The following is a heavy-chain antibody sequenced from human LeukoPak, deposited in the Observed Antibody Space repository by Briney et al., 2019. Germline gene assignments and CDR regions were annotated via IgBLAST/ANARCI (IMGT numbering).Heavy chain of an antibody. D-gene: IGHD2-2*01. J-gene: IGHJ4*02. V-gene: IGHV4-59*01. CDR1: GGSISSYY. Sequence: SETLSLTCTVSGGSISSYYWSWIRQPPGKGLEWIGYIYYSGSTNYNPSLKSRVTMSVDTSKNQFSLKLSSVTAADTAVYYCARGVVPAAPTLFAYWGQGTLVTVSS. CDR3: ARGVVPAAPTLFAY. CDR2: IYYSGST.